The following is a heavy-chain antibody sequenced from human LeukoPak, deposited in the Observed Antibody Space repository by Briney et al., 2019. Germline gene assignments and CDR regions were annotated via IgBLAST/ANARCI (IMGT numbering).Heavy chain of an antibody. V-gene: IGHV4-4*02. Sequence: SETLSLTCAVSGGSISSSNWWSGVRQPPGKGLEGIGEIYNSGSTNYNPSLKSRVTISVDNSKNQFSPKLSSVTAADTAVYHCARANKNLKGVYGGKSDYYYYYGMDVWGQGTTVTVSS. D-gene: IGHD4-23*01. J-gene: IGHJ6*02. CDR1: GGSISSSNW. CDR3: ARANKNLKGVYGGKSDYYYYYGMDV. CDR2: IYNSGST.